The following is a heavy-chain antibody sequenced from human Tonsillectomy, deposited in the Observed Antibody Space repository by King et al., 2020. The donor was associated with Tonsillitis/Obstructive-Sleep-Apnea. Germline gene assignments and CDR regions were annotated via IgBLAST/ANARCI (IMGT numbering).Heavy chain of an antibody. V-gene: IGHV1-46*01. J-gene: IGHJ4*02. CDR1: GYTFTSYY. CDR3: ARDGCSSTSCSYFDY. D-gene: IGHD2-2*01. CDR2: INPSGGST. Sequence: VQLVESGAEVKKPGASVKVSCKASGYTFTSYYMHWVRQAPGQGLEWMGIINPSGGSTSYAQKFQGRVTMTRDTSTSTVYMELGSLRSEDTAVYYCARDGCSSTSCSYFDYWGQGTLVTVSS.